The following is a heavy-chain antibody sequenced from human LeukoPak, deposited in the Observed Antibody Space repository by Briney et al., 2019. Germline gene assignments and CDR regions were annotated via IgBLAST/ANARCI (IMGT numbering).Heavy chain of an antibody. D-gene: IGHD6-19*01. V-gene: IGHV4-4*07. CDR2: IYTSGST. CDR3: ARDLDSSGWCSFDY. CDR1: GGSFTSYY. J-gene: IGHJ4*02. Sequence: PSETLSLTCTASGGSFTSYYWSWIRQPAGKGLQWFGPIYTSGSTNYNPSLESRVTMSVDTSKNQFSLKLSSVTAADTAVYYCARDLDSSGWCSFDYWGQGTLVTVSS.